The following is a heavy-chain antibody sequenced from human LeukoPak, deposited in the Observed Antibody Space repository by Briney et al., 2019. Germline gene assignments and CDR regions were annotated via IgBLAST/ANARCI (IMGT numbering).Heavy chain of an antibody. Sequence: PGGSLRLSCAASGFIFSNYVVSWVRQAPGKGLEWVSVISGSGGETNYAASVKGRFTISRDNSKNTLYLQMNSLRAEDTAVYYCARWGLGPSFDYWGQGTLVTVSS. D-gene: IGHD1-26*01. V-gene: IGHV3-23*01. CDR3: ARWGLGPSFDY. CDR1: GFIFSNYV. J-gene: IGHJ4*02. CDR2: ISGSGGET.